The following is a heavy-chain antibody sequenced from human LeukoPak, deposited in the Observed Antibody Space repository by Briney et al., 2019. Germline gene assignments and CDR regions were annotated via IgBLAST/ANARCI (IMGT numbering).Heavy chain of an antibody. CDR1: GFTFRNSA. V-gene: IGHV3-23*01. D-gene: IGHD6-19*01. J-gene: IGHJ4*01. Sequence: GGSLRLSCAASGFTFRNSAMSWVRQAPGKGLEWVSTLSGSGITTSYADSVKGRFTISRDNSKNTLYLQMNSLRAEDTAVYYCAKGIYSSGWSYFDYWGRGTLVTVSS. CDR3: AKGIYSSGWSYFDY. CDR2: LSGSGITT.